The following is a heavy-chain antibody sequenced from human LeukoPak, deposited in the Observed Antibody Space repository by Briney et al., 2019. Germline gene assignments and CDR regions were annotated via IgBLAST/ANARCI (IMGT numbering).Heavy chain of an antibody. Sequence: GGSLRLSCAASGFTFSDYYMSWIRQAPGKGLEWVSYISSSGSTIYYADSAKGRFTISRDNAKNSLYLQMNSLRAEDTAVYYCASLYYYDSSGYSDYWGQGTLVTVSS. CDR1: GFTFSDYY. CDR3: ASLYYYDSSGYSDY. D-gene: IGHD3-22*01. J-gene: IGHJ4*02. CDR2: ISSSGSTI. V-gene: IGHV3-11*01.